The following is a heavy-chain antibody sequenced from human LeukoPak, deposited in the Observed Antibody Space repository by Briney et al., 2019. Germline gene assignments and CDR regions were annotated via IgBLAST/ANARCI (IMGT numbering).Heavy chain of an antibody. V-gene: IGHV3-11*04. Sequence: PGGPLRLSCAASGFTFSDYYMSWIRQAPGKGLEWVSYISSSGSTIYYADSVKGRFTISRDNSKNTLYLQMNSLSAEDTAVYYCAKEVRDCSGGSCYSLYYYYGMDVWGQGTTVTVSS. J-gene: IGHJ6*02. D-gene: IGHD2-15*01. CDR3: AKEVRDCSGGSCYSLYYYYGMDV. CDR2: ISSSGSTI. CDR1: GFTFSDYY.